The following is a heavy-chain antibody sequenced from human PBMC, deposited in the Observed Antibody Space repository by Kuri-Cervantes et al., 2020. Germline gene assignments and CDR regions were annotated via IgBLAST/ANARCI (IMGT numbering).Heavy chain of an antibody. Sequence: ASVKVSCKASGYTFTGYYMHWVRQAPGQGLEWMGWINPNSGGTNYAQKFQGRVTMTRDASISTAYMELSRLRSDDTAVYYYARGSSSWFYFDYWGQGTLVTVSS. J-gene: IGHJ4*02. CDR3: ARGSSSWFYFDY. V-gene: IGHV1-2*02. D-gene: IGHD6-13*01. CDR2: INPNSGGT. CDR1: GYTFTGYY.